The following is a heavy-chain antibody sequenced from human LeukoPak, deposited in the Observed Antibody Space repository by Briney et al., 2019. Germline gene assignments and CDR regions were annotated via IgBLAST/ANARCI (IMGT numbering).Heavy chain of an antibody. V-gene: IGHV4-31*03. D-gene: IGHD6-6*01. CDR2: IYYSRST. J-gene: IGHJ3*02. Sequence: PSETLSLTCTVSGGSISSGGYYWSWIRPHPGKGLEWIVNIYYSRSTYYNPSLKSRVTISVDTSKNQFSLKLSSVTAADTAVYYCARVRRLGIAAPFDAFDIWGQGTMVTVSS. CDR3: ARVRRLGIAAPFDAFDI. CDR1: GGSISSGGYY.